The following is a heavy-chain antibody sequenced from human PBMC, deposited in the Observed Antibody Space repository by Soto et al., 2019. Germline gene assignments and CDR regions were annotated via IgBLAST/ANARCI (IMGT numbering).Heavy chain of an antibody. J-gene: IGHJ4*02. Sequence: SVKVSCKASGGTFSSYTISWVRQAPGQGLEWMGRIIPILGIANYAQKFQGRVTITADKSTSTAYMELSSLRSEDTAVYYGARGLDSSGYYEDDWGQGTLVPVSS. CDR1: GGTFSSYT. CDR3: ARGLDSSGYYEDD. V-gene: IGHV1-69*02. CDR2: IIPILGIA. D-gene: IGHD3-22*01.